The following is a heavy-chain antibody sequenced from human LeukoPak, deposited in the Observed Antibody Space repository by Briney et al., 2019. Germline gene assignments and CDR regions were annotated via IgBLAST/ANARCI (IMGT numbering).Heavy chain of an antibody. CDR3: ARQGPGYCSRTSCYGVGY. CDR1: GYTFTSYG. J-gene: IGHJ4*02. D-gene: IGHD2-2*01. V-gene: IGHV7-4-1*02. Sequence: GASVKVSCKASGYTFTSYGISWVRQAPGQGLEWMGWINTNTGNPTYAQAFTGRFVFSLDTSVSTAYLQISSLKAEDTAVYYCARQGPGYCSRTSCYGVGYWGQGTLVTVSS. CDR2: INTNTGNP.